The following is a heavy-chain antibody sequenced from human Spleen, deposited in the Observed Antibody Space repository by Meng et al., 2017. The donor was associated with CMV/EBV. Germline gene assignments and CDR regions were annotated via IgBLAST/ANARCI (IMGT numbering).Heavy chain of an antibody. CDR3: ARAPFGTRWWFDP. CDR1: GFTVSINY. CDR2: IYSDGTT. V-gene: IGHV3-66*02. Sequence: CAASGFTVSINYMTWVRQAPGKGLEWVSLIYSDGTTYYADSVKGRFTISRDNSNNMLYLQMNSLRAEDTAMYRCARAPFGTRWWFDPWGQGTLVTVSS. J-gene: IGHJ5*02. D-gene: IGHD1-14*01.